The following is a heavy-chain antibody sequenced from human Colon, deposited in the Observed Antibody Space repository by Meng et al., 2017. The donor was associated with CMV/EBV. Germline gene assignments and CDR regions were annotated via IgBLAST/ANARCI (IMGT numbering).Heavy chain of an antibody. Sequence: ASVKVSCKASGYNTFTGYYMHWVRQAPGQGLEWMGWINPSTGGTTYAQNFQGRVTMTRDTSYSTAYMELGRLRSDDTAVYYCARVEAVAFGMDVWGQGTTVTVSS. J-gene: IGHJ6*02. CDR3: ARVEAVAFGMDV. CDR2: INPSTGGT. V-gene: IGHV1-2*02. D-gene: IGHD6-19*01. CDR1: GYNTFTGYY.